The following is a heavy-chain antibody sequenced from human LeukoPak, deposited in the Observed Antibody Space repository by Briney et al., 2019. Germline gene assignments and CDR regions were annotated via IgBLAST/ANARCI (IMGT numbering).Heavy chain of an antibody. D-gene: IGHD2-2*01. CDR2: MHYSGTT. Sequence: ETLSLTCSVSGGSISGGSISGYHWSWIRQPPGKGLELIAYMHYSGTTHYNPSLKSRVSISVDTSKNQFSLKLSSVTAADTAVYYCARPLHCRSTDCYDWFDPWGQGTLVTVSS. CDR3: ARPLHCRSTDCYDWFDP. CDR1: GGSISGGSISGYH. V-gene: IGHV4-61*08. J-gene: IGHJ5*02.